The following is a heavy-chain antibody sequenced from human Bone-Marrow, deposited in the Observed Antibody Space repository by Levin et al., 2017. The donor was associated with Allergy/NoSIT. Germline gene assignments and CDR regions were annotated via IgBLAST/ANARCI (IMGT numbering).Heavy chain of an antibody. J-gene: IGHJ3*02. Sequence: SQTLSLTCTVSAGSIINDYWSYWSWIRQPPGKGLEWIGCIYYSGSTNYNPSLKSRITISVDTSKNQFSLKLSSVTAADTAVYYCARAVGYCSTTSCYAERWAFDIWGQGTMVTVSS. CDR3: ARAVGYCSTTSCYAERWAFDI. CDR1: AGSIINDY. CDR2: IYYSGST. V-gene: IGHV4-59*01. D-gene: IGHD2-2*01.